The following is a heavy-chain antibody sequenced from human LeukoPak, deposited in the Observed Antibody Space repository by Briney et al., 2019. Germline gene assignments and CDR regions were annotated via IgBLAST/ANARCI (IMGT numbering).Heavy chain of an antibody. CDR2: IYHGGSA. CDR3: ARVLTAYMRRWFDP. V-gene: IGHV4-30-2*01. Sequence: KPSQTLSLTCAVSGDSISRDNYSWSWIRQPPGKGLEWIGYIYHGGSAYYNPSLKSRVTISVDRSKNQFSLSLTSVTAADTAVYYCARVLTAYMRRWFDPWGQGTLVTVSS. D-gene: IGHD3-9*01. J-gene: IGHJ5*02. CDR1: GDSISRDNYS.